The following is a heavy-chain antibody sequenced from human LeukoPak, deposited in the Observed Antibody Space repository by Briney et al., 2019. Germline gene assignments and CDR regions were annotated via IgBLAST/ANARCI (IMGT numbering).Heavy chain of an antibody. CDR2: MNPNSGDT. D-gene: IGHD2-2*01. J-gene: IGHJ4*02. CDR3: ARRREVPAASLDY. Sequence: ASVKVSCKASGYTFINYDINWVRQAPGQGLEWMGWMNPNSGDTGYAEKFQGRVTMTRNTSINTAYMELSSLTSEDTAVYYCARRREVPAASLDYWGQGTLVTVSS. CDR1: GYTFINYD. V-gene: IGHV1-8*01.